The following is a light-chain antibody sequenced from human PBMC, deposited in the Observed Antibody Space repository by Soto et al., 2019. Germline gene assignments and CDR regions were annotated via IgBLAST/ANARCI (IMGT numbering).Light chain of an antibody. CDR2: AAS. V-gene: IGKV1-6*01. CDR1: QGIRSD. J-gene: IGKJ4*01. Sequence: AIQMTQSPSSLSAYVGDRVTITCRASQGIRSDLGWYQQKPGRAPKLLIYAASSLQSGVPSRFSGSGSGTDFTLTISSLQPEDFATYYCLQDYRYPLTFGGGTKVEIK. CDR3: LQDYRYPLT.